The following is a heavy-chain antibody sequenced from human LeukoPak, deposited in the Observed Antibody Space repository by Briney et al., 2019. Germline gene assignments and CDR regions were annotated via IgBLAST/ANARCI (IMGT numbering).Heavy chain of an antibody. CDR3: ARDTRWLVHPGYYYYMDV. V-gene: IGHV4-39*07. D-gene: IGHD6-19*01. CDR1: GGSISSSSYY. Sequence: SETLSLTCTVSGGSISSSSYYWGWIRPPPGKGLEWIGSIYYSGSTYYNPSLKSRVTISVDTSKNQFSLKLSSVTAADTAVYYCARDTRWLVHPGYYYYMDVWGKGTTVTVSS. J-gene: IGHJ6*03. CDR2: IYYSGST.